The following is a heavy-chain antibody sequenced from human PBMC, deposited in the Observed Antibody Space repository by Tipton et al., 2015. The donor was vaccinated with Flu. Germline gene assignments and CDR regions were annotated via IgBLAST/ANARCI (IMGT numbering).Heavy chain of an antibody. Sequence: CAASEGTFSSFEMNWVRQAPGKGLEWISYISLSGSTTSYADSVKGRFTVSRDNAKNLLFLQLSSLRGEDTAVYYCARLGYSSGQDYWGQGTLVTVSP. CDR3: ARLGYSSGQDY. CDR1: EGTFSSFE. CDR2: ISLSGSTT. D-gene: IGHD2-8*02. V-gene: IGHV3-48*03. J-gene: IGHJ4*02.